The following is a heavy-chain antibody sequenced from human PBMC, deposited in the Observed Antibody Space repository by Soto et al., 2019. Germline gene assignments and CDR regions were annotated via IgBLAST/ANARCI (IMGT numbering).Heavy chain of an antibody. J-gene: IGHJ5*01. V-gene: IGHV4-59*01. CDR1: GVSMSSYY. Sequence: SETLSLTCTVSGVSMSSYYWSWIRQPPGKGLEWIGYIYYSGSTNYNPSFKSRVTISVDTYKNHFSLKLSSVTAEDTAVYYCAKESGYSNAWYRWFDSWGQGALVTVSS. D-gene: IGHD6-13*01. CDR3: AKESGYSNAWYRWFDS. CDR2: IYYSGST.